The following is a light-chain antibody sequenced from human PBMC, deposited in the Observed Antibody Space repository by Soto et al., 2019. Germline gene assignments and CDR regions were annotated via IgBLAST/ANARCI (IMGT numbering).Light chain of an antibody. J-gene: IGKJ2*03. V-gene: IGKV3-20*01. CDR2: AAS. CDR1: QSVRNNY. Sequence: IVVTMSPGTVSLSPGERATLSCRASQSVRNNYLAWYQQRPGQAPRLLIYAASSRATGIPNRFSGSGSGTDFTLTIIIRLAEDVIVVYCPEYSSSPNSFCQGTRLEIK. CDR3: PEYSSSPNS.